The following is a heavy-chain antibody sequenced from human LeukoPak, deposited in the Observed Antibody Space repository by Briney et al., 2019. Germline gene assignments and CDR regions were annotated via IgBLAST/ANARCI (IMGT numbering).Heavy chain of an antibody. CDR1: GGSISSGGYY. CDR2: IYYSGST. D-gene: IGHD3-3*01. CDR3: ASTLVRRRFLEWLLLGIDY. Sequence: SETLSLTCTVSGGSISSGGYYWSWIRQHPGKGLERIGYIYYSGSTYYNPSLKSRVTISVDTSKNQFSLKLSSVTAADTAVYYCASTLVRRRFLEWLLLGIDYWGQGTLVTVSS. J-gene: IGHJ4*02. V-gene: IGHV4-31*03.